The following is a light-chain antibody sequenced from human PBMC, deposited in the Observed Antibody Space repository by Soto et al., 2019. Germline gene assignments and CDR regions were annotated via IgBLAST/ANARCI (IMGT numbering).Light chain of an antibody. CDR1: QSVSSY. J-gene: IGKJ1*01. V-gene: IGKV3-20*01. CDR2: DAS. Sequence: EIVLTQSPGTLSGSAGERATLSCRASQSVSSYLAWYQQKPGQAPRLLIYDASNRATGIPARFSGSGSGTDFTLTFSRLEPEDFAVYYCQQYGTSPLTFGQGTKVDIK. CDR3: QQYGTSPLT.